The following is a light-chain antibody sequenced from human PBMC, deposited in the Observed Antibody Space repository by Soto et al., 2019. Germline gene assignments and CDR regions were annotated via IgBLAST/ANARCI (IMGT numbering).Light chain of an antibody. CDR3: QQYARSPWT. CDR1: QSVSSSY. V-gene: IGKV3-20*01. Sequence: EIVLTQSPGTLSLSPGERATLSCRASQSVSSSYLAWYQQKPGQAPRLLIYGASSRATGIPDRFSGSGSGTDFTLTISRLEPEDFAVYYCQQYARSPWTFGQGTEV. CDR2: GAS. J-gene: IGKJ1*01.